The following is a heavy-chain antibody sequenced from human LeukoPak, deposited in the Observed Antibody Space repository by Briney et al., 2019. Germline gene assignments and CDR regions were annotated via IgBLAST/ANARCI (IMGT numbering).Heavy chain of an antibody. Sequence: PSETLSLTCSVSGYSIIDAHHWVWIRQAPGEGLEWIGSIFHRGSASYNPSLQSRVTISIDTSRKQFSLKLSAVTAADTAFYYCARDATPYCGDKCYSPTKLDYWGQGILVTVSS. J-gene: IGHJ4*02. CDR2: IFHRGSA. V-gene: IGHV4-38-2*02. D-gene: IGHD2-21*01. CDR3: ARDATPYCGDKCYSPTKLDY. CDR1: GYSIIDAHH.